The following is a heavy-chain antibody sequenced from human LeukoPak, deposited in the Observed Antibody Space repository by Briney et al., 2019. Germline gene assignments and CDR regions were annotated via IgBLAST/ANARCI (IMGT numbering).Heavy chain of an antibody. CDR1: GGSISSYY. V-gene: IGHV4-59*01. Sequence: MASETLSLTCTVSGGSISSYYWSWIRQPPGKGLEWIGYIYYSGSTNYNPSLKSRVTISVDTSKNQFSLKLSSVTAADTAVYYCARERPIVGVDYWGQGTLVTVSS. D-gene: IGHD1-26*01. J-gene: IGHJ4*02. CDR2: IYYSGST. CDR3: ARERPIVGVDY.